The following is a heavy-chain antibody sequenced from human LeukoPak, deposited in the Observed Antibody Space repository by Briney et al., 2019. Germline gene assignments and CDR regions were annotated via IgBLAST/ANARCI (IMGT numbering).Heavy chain of an antibody. CDR1: GGSISSSSYY. V-gene: IGHV4-39*01. J-gene: IGHJ4*02. CDR2: IYDGGST. Sequence: SETLSLTCTVSGGSISSSSYYGGWIRQPPGKGLERIGTIYDGGSTYYNPSLKSRVTISVDTSKNQFSLKLSSVTAADTAVYYCARHDPRGYSGYGDLDYWGQGTLVTVSS. D-gene: IGHD5-12*01. CDR3: ARHDPRGYSGYGDLDY.